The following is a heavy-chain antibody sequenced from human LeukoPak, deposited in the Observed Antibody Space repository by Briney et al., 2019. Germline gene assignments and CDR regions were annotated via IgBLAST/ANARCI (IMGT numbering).Heavy chain of an antibody. CDR2: ISWNSGSI. Sequence: GGSLRLSCAASGFTFSSHLMHWVRQAQGTGLVWVSGISWNSGSIGYADSVKGRFTISRDNAKNSLYVRMNSLRAEDTALYYCARGPAYYYDSSGYYLYYFDYWGQGTLVTVSS. V-gene: IGHV3-9*01. D-gene: IGHD3-22*01. CDR1: GFTFSSHL. J-gene: IGHJ4*02. CDR3: ARGPAYYYDSSGYYLYYFDY.